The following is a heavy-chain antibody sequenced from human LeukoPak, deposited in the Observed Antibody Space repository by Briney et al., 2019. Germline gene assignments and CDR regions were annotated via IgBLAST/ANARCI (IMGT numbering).Heavy chain of an antibody. CDR1: GFTFSSYA. CDR2: ISSSGSTI. Sequence: GGSLRLSCAASGFTFSSYAMSWVRQAPGKGLEWVSYISSSGSTIYYADSVKGRFTISRDNAKNSLYQQMNSLRAEDTAVYYCARGGVGGNIDYWGQGTLVTVSS. D-gene: IGHD1-26*01. V-gene: IGHV3-48*04. CDR3: ARGGVGGNIDY. J-gene: IGHJ4*02.